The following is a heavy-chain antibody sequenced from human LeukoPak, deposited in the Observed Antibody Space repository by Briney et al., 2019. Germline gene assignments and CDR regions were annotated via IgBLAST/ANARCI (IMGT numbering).Heavy chain of an antibody. CDR2: IYHSGST. V-gene: IGHV4-4*02. D-gene: IGHD4-17*01. Sequence: SETLSLTCAVSGGSISRSNWWIWVRQPPGKGLEWIGEIYHSGSTNYNPSLKSRVNISVDKSKNQFSLKLSSVTAADTAVYYCARALTTVTQYYFDYWGQGTLVTVSS. CDR3: ARALTTVTQYYFDY. CDR1: GGSISRSNW. J-gene: IGHJ4*02.